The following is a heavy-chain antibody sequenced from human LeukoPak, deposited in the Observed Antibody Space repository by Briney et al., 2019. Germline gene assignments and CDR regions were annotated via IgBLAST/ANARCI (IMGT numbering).Heavy chain of an antibody. CDR1: GFTFSSYG. Sequence: GGSLRLSCAASGFTFSSYGMHWVRQAPGRELEWVAVIWYDGSNKYYADSVKGRFTISRDNSKNTLYLQMNSLRAEDTAVYYCARDRLEYSSGWDFDYWGQGTLVTVSS. V-gene: IGHV3-33*01. CDR2: IWYDGSNK. D-gene: IGHD6-19*01. CDR3: ARDRLEYSSGWDFDY. J-gene: IGHJ4*02.